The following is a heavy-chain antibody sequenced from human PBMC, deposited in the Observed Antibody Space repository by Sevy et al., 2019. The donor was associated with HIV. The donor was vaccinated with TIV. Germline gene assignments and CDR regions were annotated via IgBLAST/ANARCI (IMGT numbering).Heavy chain of an antibody. D-gene: IGHD3-16*02. V-gene: IGHV4-39*01. CDR2: IYYSGST. CDR1: GGSISSSSYY. Sequence: SETLSLTCTVSGGSISSSSYYWGWIRQPPGKGLEWIGSIYYSGSTYYYPSLKSRVTISVDTSKNQFSLKLSSVTAADTAVYYCARVLYDYVWGSYRYLYYYYGMDVWGQGTTVTVSS. CDR3: ARVLYDYVWGSYRYLYYYYGMDV. J-gene: IGHJ6*02.